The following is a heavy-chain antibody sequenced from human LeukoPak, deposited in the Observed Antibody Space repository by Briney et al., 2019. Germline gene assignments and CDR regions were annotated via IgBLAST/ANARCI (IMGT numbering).Heavy chain of an antibody. CDR2: INHSGSN. V-gene: IGHV4-34*01. Sequence: SETLSLTCAVYGGSFSGYYWSWIRQPPGKGLEWIGEINHSGSNNYNSSLKSRVTISVDTSKNQFSLKLSSVTAADTAVYYCARDYCSSTSCYADYWGQGTLVTVSS. CDR3: ARDYCSSTSCYADY. D-gene: IGHD2-2*01. J-gene: IGHJ4*02. CDR1: GGSFSGYY.